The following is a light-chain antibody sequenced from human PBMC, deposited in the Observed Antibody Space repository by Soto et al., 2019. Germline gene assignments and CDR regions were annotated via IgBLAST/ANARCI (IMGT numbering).Light chain of an antibody. CDR2: EVS. CDR3: SSYAGSNNLV. CDR1: SSDVGGYNY. V-gene: IGLV2-8*01. Sequence: QSALTQPHSASGSPGQSVTISCTGTSSDVGGYNYVSWYQQHPGKAPKLMIYEVSKRPSGVPDRFSGSKSGNTASLTVSGLHAEDEADYYCSSYAGSNNLVFGGGTKLTVL. J-gene: IGLJ2*01.